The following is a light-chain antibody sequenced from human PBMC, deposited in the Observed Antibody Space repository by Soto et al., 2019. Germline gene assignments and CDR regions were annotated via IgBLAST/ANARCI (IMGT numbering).Light chain of an antibody. CDR3: SSYRTSNTRQIV. CDR1: SSDVGSYNL. Sequence: QSALTQPASVSGSPGQSITISCTGTSSDVGSYNLVSWYQQHPGKATKVMIYEGSNRPSGVSNRFSGSKSGNTASLSISGLQPEDEADYYCSSYRTSNTRQIVCGTGTKVTVL. CDR2: EGS. V-gene: IGLV2-14*02. J-gene: IGLJ1*01.